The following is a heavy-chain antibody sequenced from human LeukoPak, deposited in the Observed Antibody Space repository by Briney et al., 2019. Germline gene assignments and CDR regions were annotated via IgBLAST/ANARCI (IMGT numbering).Heavy chain of an antibody. Sequence: SETLSLTCAVYGGSFSGYYWSWIRQPPGKGLEWIGEINHSGSTNYNPSLKSRVTISVDTSKNQFSLKLSSVTAADTAVYYCARQDYHGSGNDYWGQGTLVTVSS. CDR2: INHSGST. CDR3: ARQDYHGSGNDY. D-gene: IGHD3-10*01. J-gene: IGHJ4*02. CDR1: GGSFSGYY. V-gene: IGHV4-34*01.